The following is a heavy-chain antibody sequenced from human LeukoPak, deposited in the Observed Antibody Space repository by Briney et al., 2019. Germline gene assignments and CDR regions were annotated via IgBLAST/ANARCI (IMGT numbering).Heavy chain of an antibody. CDR1: GGSFSGYY. CDR3: ARGPSGVVPAAIGGCWFDP. Sequence: SETLSLTYAVYGGSFSGYYWSWIRQPPGKGLEWIGEINHSGSTNYNPSLKSRVTISVDTSKNQFSLKPSSVTAADTAVYYCARGPSGVVPAAIGGCWFDPWGQGTLVTVSS. D-gene: IGHD2-2*01. V-gene: IGHV4-34*01. J-gene: IGHJ5*02. CDR2: INHSGST.